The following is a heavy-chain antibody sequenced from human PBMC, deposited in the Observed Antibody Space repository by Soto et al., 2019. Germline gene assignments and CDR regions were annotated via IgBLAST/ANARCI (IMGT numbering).Heavy chain of an antibody. CDR2: INAGNGNT. CDR3: AALTPGYSSGWSIDD. Sequence: ASVKVSCKASGYTFTSYAMHWVRQAPGQRLEWMGWINAGNGNTKYSQKFQGRVTITRDTSASTAYMELSSLRSEDTAVYYCAALTPGYSSGWSIDDWGQGTLVTVSS. D-gene: IGHD6-19*01. V-gene: IGHV1-3*01. CDR1: GYTFTSYA. J-gene: IGHJ4*02.